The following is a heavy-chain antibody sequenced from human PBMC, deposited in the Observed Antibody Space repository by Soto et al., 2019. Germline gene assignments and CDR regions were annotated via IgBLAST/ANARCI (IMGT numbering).Heavy chain of an antibody. Sequence: EVQLVQSGAEVKKPGESLRISCKGSGYSFTSYWISWVRQMPGKGLEWMGRIDPSDSYTNYSPSFQGHVTISADKSISTAYLQWSSLKASDTAMYYCAINRGPTKYSSGWYGFGMDVWGQGTTVTVSS. CDR1: GYSFTSYW. D-gene: IGHD6-19*01. CDR2: IDPSDSYT. V-gene: IGHV5-10-1*03. J-gene: IGHJ6*02. CDR3: AINRGPTKYSSGWYGFGMDV.